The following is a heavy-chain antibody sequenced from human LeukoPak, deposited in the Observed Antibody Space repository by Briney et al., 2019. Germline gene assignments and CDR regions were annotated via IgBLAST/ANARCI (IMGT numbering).Heavy chain of an antibody. CDR2: SDGGDSDT. J-gene: IGHJ6*02. Sequence: GEPLKIPCKGSGYSFTSYWITWVRQMPGKGLEWMGRSDGGDSDTNYSPSFQGNVTISVDKSISTAYLHWSSLKASDTAMYYCARRGEDGYNYVYYDGLDVWGQGTTVTVSS. D-gene: IGHD5-24*01. V-gene: IGHV5-10-1*01. CDR3: ARRGEDGYNYVYYDGLDV. CDR1: GYSFTSYW.